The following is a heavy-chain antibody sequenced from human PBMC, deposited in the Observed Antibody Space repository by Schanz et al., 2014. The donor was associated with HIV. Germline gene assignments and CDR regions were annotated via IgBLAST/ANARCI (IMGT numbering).Heavy chain of an antibody. CDR1: GITFSSYA. Sequence: VQLVESGGGLVQPGRSLRLSCAASGITFSSYAMSWVRQAPGKGLEWVSAISGSGGSTYYADSVKGRFTISRDNPKTRLYLQMNSLRAEDTAVYYCAREKYSSTWWRARLYFYGMDVWGQGTTVTVSS. D-gene: IGHD6-13*01. CDR2: ISGSGGST. J-gene: IGHJ6*02. CDR3: AREKYSSTWWRARLYFYGMDV. V-gene: IGHV3-23*04.